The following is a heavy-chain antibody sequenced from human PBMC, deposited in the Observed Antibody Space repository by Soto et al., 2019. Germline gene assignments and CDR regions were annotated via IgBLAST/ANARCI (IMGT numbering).Heavy chain of an antibody. CDR2: MNPNSGNT. CDR1: GYTFTSYD. J-gene: IGHJ5*02. Sequence: ASVKVSCKASGYTFTSYDINWVRQATGQGLEWMGWMNPNSGNTGYAQKFQGRVTMTRKTSISTAYMELSSLRSEDTAVYYCARGSPTYYDFWSGYLSWFDPWGQGTLVTVSS. V-gene: IGHV1-8*01. CDR3: ARGSPTYYDFWSGYLSWFDP. D-gene: IGHD3-3*01.